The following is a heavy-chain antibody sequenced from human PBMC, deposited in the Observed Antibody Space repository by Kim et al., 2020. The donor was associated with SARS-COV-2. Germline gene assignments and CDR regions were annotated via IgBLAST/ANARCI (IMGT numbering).Heavy chain of an antibody. CDR2: IFNMGRT. Sequence: SETLSLICTVSGGSISSYYWSWVRQPPGKGLEWIGYIFNMGRTNYNPSLKSRATISVDTSKNQFSLKLSSVTAADTAMYYCARASSYYVIDYWGQGTLVTVSS. V-gene: IGHV4-59*13. CDR3: ARASSYYVIDY. D-gene: IGHD1-26*01. CDR1: GGSISSYY. J-gene: IGHJ4*02.